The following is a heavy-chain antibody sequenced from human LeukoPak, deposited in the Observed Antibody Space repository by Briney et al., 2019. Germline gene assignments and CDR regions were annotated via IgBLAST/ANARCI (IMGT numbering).Heavy chain of an antibody. CDR1: GYSISSGYY. D-gene: IGHD3-22*01. CDR2: IYHSGST. V-gene: IGHV4-38-2*02. J-gene: IGHJ4*02. CDR3: ARDYYDSSGYLFDY. Sequence: PSETLSPTCAVSGYSISSGYYWGWVRQPPGKGLEWIGSIYHSGSTYYNPSLKSRVTISVDTSKNQFSLKLSSVTAADTAVYYCARDYYDSSGYLFDYWGQGTLVTVSS.